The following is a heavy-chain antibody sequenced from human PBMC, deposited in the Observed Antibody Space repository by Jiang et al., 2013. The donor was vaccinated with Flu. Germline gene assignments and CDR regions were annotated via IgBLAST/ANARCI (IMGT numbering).Heavy chain of an antibody. CDR3: ARVNRGSSGYYYGAFDI. Sequence: KPTQTLTLTCTVSGFSLSNARMGVSWIRQPPGKALEWLAHIFSNDEKSYSTSLKSRLTISKDTSKSQVVLTMTNMDPVDTATYYCARVNRGSSGYYYGAFDIWGQRDNGQPSLQ. CDR1: GFSLSNARMG. CDR2: IFSNDEK. J-gene: IGHJ3*02. V-gene: IGHV2-26*01. D-gene: IGHD3-22*01.